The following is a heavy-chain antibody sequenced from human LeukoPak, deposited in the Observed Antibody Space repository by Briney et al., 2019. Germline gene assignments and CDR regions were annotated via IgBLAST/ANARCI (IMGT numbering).Heavy chain of an antibody. CDR3: ATYGSTYTRKDIDYYYYYMDV. Sequence: SVKVSCKASGGTFSSYAISWVRQAPGQGLEWIGGIFPIFGTANYARKFQGRVTITADESTSTAYMELSSLRSEDTAVYYCATYGSTYTRKDIDYYYYYMDVWGKGTTVTVSS. D-gene: IGHD5-12*01. CDR2: IFPIFGTA. CDR1: GGTFSSYA. V-gene: IGHV1-69*13. J-gene: IGHJ6*03.